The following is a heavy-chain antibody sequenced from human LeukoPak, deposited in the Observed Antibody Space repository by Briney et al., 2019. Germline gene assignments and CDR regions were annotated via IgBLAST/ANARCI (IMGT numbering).Heavy chain of an antibody. CDR2: IYYTGST. J-gene: IGHJ4*02. V-gene: IGHV4-39*01. CDR3: ARRGITYSTSFFDS. CDR1: GGSISGGKDF. Sequence: SVTLSLTCAVSGGSISGGKDFWGWIRQSPGKGLEWIGSIYYTGSTYYNPSLKSRVTISVDTSKSEFSLMVHSVTAADTAMYYCARRGITYSTSFFDSWGQGTLVTVAS. D-gene: IGHD6-13*01.